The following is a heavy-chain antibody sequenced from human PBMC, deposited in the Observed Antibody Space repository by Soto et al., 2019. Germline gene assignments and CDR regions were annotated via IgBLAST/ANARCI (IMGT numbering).Heavy chain of an antibody. D-gene: IGHD2-15*01. V-gene: IGHV1-46*01. CDR3: ARVRGGGSEYFFDY. CDR2: VNPSGGTT. Sequence: ASVKVSCKASGYTFTRYNVHWVRQAPGQGLEWMAIVNPSGGTTYYVQKFEGRVTLTTDTSTSTVYMELSSLRSDDTAVYYCARVRGGGSEYFFDYWGQGTLVTVSS. CDR1: GYTFTRYN. J-gene: IGHJ4*02.